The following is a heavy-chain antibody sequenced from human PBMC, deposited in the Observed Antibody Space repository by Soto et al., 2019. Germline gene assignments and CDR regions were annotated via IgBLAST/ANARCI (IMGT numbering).Heavy chain of an antibody. Sequence: SETLSLTCAVYGGSFSGYYWSWIRQPPGKGLEWIGEINHSGSTNYNPSLKSRVTISVDTSKNQFSLKLSSVTAADTAVYYCARGRGMVRGHRYDYWGQGTLVTVSS. CDR1: GGSFSGYY. J-gene: IGHJ4*02. D-gene: IGHD3-10*01. CDR3: ARGRGMVRGHRYDY. V-gene: IGHV4-34*01. CDR2: INHSGST.